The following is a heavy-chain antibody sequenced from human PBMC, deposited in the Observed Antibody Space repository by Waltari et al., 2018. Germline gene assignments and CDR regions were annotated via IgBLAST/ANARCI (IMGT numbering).Heavy chain of an antibody. CDR3: TSDHGLSWPLD. Sequence: EVQLVESGGGLVKPGGSLRLSCAASGVIVSNNYMSWVRQPPGKGLEWVSVIYRGGETYYADSVKGRFTISRDNSKNTLDLQMNNVRAEDTAVYYCTSDHGLSWPLDWGQGTMVTVSS. D-gene: IGHD6-13*01. V-gene: IGHV3-53*01. CDR1: GVIVSNNY. CDR2: IYRGGET. J-gene: IGHJ4*02.